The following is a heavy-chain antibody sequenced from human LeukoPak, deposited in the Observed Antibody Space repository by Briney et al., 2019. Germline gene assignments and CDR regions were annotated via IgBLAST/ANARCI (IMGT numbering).Heavy chain of an antibody. V-gene: IGHV3-21*01. D-gene: IGHD3-10*01. CDR1: GFTFSSYS. CDR2: ISSSSSYI. Sequence: GGSLRLSCAASGFTFSSYSMNWVRQAPGKGLEWVSSISSSSSYIYYADSVKGRFTISRDNSKNTLYLQMNSLRAEDTAVYYCARGVSVTRLLWFGELLDYWGQGTLVTVSS. CDR3: ARGVSVTRLLWFGELLDY. J-gene: IGHJ4*02.